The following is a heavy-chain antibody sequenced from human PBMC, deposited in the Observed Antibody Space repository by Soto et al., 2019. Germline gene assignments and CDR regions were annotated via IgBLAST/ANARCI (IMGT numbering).Heavy chain of an antibody. Sequence: GGSLRLSCAASGSTFSSYAMSWVRQAPGKGLEWVSAISGSGGSTYYADSVKGRFTISRDNSKNTLYLQMNSLRAEDTAVYYCAKVPSDCGGDCYFFFDYWGQGTLVTVPQ. CDR3: AKVPSDCGGDCYFFFDY. V-gene: IGHV3-23*01. CDR1: GSTFSSYA. J-gene: IGHJ4*02. CDR2: ISGSGGST. D-gene: IGHD2-21*02.